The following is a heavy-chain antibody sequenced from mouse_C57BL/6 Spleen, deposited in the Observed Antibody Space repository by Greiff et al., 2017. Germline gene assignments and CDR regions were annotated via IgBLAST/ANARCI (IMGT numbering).Heavy chain of an antibody. Sequence: VQLQQSGPELVKPGASVKISCKASGYTFTDYYMNWVKQSHGKSLEWIGDINPNNGGTSYNQKFKGKATLTVDKSSSTAYMELRSLTSEDSAVXYCARKGLIYYYGYWYFDVWGTGTTVTVSS. D-gene: IGHD1-1*01. CDR1: GYTFTDYY. V-gene: IGHV1-26*01. CDR2: INPNNGGT. CDR3: ARKGLIYYYGYWYFDV. J-gene: IGHJ1*03.